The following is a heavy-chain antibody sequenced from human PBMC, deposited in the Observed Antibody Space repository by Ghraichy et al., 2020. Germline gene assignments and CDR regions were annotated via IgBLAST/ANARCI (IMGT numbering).Heavy chain of an antibody. V-gene: IGHV3-23*01. Sequence: GGSLRLSCAASGFTFISYAVIWVRQAPGKGLEWVSTISRSGGSTYYADSVRGRFTISRDTSNNTLYLQLNSLRAEDTAVYYCAKDGLRAYYFDYWGQGTLASVPP. CDR2: ISRSGGST. J-gene: IGHJ4*02. CDR1: GFTFISYA. D-gene: IGHD5-12*01. CDR3: AKDGLRAYYFDY.